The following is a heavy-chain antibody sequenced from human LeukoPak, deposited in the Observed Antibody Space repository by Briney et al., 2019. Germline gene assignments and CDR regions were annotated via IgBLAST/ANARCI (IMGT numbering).Heavy chain of an antibody. D-gene: IGHD4-17*01. V-gene: IGHV3-23*01. CDR3: AKSPGFYGDSVVCDY. J-gene: IGHJ4*02. CDR2: GSGGST. Sequence: GSGGSTYYADSVKGRFTISRDNSKNTLYLQMNSLRAEDTAVYYCAKSPGFYGDSVVCDYWGQGTLVTVSS.